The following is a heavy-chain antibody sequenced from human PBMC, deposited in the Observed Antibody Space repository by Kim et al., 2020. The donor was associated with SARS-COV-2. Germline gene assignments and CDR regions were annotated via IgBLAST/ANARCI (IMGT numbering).Heavy chain of an antibody. D-gene: IGHD1-1*01. CDR2: T. CDR3: VSGTVYYGMDV. V-gene: IGHV1-46*04. J-gene: IGHJ6*02. Sequence: TRYAQKLQGRVTMNSDTSTSTVYMGLSSLRSEDTAVYYCVSGTVYYGMDVWGQGTTVTVSS.